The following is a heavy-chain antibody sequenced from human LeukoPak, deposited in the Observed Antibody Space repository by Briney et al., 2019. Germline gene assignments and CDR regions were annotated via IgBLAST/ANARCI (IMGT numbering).Heavy chain of an antibody. J-gene: IGHJ3*02. CDR1: GGSISSSSYY. D-gene: IGHD6-19*01. CDR3: ARVEAVAGSVAFDI. CDR2: IYYSGST. Sequence: SETLSLTCTVSGGSISSSSYYWGWIRQPPGKGLEWIGSIYYSGSTYYNPSLKSRVTISVDTSKNQFSLKLSSVTAADTAVYYCARVEAVAGSVAFDIWGQGTMVTVSS. V-gene: IGHV4-39*07.